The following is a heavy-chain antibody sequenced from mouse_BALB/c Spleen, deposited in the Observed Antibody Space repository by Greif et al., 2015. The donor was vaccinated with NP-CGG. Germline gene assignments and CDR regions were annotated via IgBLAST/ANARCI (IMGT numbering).Heavy chain of an antibody. Sequence: QVQLKESDAELVKPGASVKISCKASGYTFTDHAIHWVKQKPEQGLEWIGYISPGNSDIKYNEKFKGKATLTADKSSSTAYMQLNSLTSEDSAVYFCKRYSAYFDYWGQGTTLTVSS. D-gene: IGHD1-2*01. CDR1: GYTFTDHA. CDR2: ISPGNSDI. V-gene: IGHV1S53*02. CDR3: KRYSAYFDY. J-gene: IGHJ2*01.